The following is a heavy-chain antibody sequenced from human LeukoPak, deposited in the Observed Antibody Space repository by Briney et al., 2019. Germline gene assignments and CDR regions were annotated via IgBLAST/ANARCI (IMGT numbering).Heavy chain of an antibody. CDR3: AKDQRNYYDYVWGRYDASDM. J-gene: IGHJ3*02. V-gene: IGHV3-23*01. D-gene: IGHD3-16*01. Sequence: PGGPLTLFCAASGFTFSSYAMRWVRQAPGKGLEWVSAIRGSGGSTYYADSVKGRFTISRDNSKNTLYLQMNILRAEDTAVYYCAKDQRNYYDYVWGRYDASDMWGQGTMVSVSS. CDR1: GFTFSSYA. CDR2: IRGSGGST.